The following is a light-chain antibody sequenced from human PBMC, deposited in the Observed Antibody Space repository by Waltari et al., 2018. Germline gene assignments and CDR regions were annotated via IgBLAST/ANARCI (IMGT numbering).Light chain of an antibody. V-gene: IGLV6-57*02. Sequence: FILTQSHSVSESPGRTVTISCSGSVGSFATNYVQWYQPRPGSAPTTVIYADNQRPSGVPDRFSGSVDSSSNSASLTISGLQTEDEADYYCQSYDGDRSWVFGGGTKLTVL. CDR2: ADN. J-gene: IGLJ3*02. CDR3: QSYDGDRSWV. CDR1: VGSFATNY.